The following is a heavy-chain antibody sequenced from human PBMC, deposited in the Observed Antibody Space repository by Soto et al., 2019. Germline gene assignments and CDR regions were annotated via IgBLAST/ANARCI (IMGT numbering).Heavy chain of an antibody. CDR1: GYTFTGYY. J-gene: IGHJ4*02. CDR3: ARAAFSFSGSYKPFDY. Sequence: ASVKVSCKASGYTFTGYYMHWVRQAPGQGLEWMGWINPNSGGTNYAQKFQGWVTMTRDTSISTAYMELSRLRSDDTAVYYCARAAFSFSGSYKPFDYWGQGTLVTVSS. CDR2: INPNSGGT. D-gene: IGHD1-26*01. V-gene: IGHV1-2*04.